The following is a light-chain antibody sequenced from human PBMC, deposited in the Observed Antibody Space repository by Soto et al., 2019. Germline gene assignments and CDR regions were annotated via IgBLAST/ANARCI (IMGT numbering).Light chain of an antibody. V-gene: IGLV1-40*01. J-gene: IGLJ3*02. Sequence: QSVLTQPPSVSGAPGQRVTISCTGSSSNIGAGYDVHWYQQLPGTAPKLLIYGNSNRPSGVPDRFSGPKSGTSASLAITGLQAEDEADYYCCSYAGSSIWVFGGGTKVTVL. CDR3: CSYAGSSIWV. CDR2: GNS. CDR1: SSNIGAGYD.